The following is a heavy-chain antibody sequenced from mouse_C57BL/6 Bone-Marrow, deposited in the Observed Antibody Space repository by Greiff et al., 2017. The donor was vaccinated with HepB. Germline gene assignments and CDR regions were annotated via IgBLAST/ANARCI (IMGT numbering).Heavy chain of an antibody. CDR2: ISDGGSYT. V-gene: IGHV5-4*03. D-gene: IGHD2-3*01. CDR1: GFTFSSYA. J-gene: IGHJ4*01. CDR3: AREVMVTTGFYAMDF. Sequence: EVKLVESGGGLVKPGGSVKLSCAASGFTFSSYAMSWVRQTPEKSLEWVATISDGGSYTYYPDNVKGRSTISRDNAKNNLYLQISQLKSEDTAMYYCAREVMVTTGFYAMDFWGQGTSVTVSS.